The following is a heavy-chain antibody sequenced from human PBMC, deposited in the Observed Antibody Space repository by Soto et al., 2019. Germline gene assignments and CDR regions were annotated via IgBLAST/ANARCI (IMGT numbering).Heavy chain of an antibody. J-gene: IGHJ4*02. D-gene: IGHD2-15*01. V-gene: IGHV1-46*01. CDR1: GYTFSSYY. Sequence: ASVKVSCKASGYTFSSYYMNWVRQAPGQGLEWLGIINPSGGYTTYAQRFLGRVTMTRNTLYLQMNSLRAEDTAIYYCATALKNYCSGGSCYVGASSYWGQGALVTVS. CDR2: INPSGGYT. CDR3: ATALKNYCSGGSCYVGASSY.